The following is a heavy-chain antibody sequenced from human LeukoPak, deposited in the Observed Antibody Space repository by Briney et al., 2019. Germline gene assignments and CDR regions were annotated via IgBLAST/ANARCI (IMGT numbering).Heavy chain of an antibody. Sequence: SETLSLTCAVYGGSFSGYYWSWIRQPPGKGLEWIGEINHSGSTNYNPSLKSRVTISVDTSKNQFSLKLSSVTAADTAVYYCARGFRGMRYSSSWYSIRKNNWFDPWGQGTLVTVSS. V-gene: IGHV4-34*01. CDR1: GGSFSGYY. J-gene: IGHJ5*02. CDR3: ARGFRGMRYSSSWYSIRKNNWFDP. D-gene: IGHD6-13*01. CDR2: INHSGST.